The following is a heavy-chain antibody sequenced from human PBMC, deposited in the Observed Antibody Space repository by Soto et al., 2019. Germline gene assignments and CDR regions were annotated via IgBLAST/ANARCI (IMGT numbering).Heavy chain of an antibody. CDR3: AEGRGDYDSGDYYYYGMDV. V-gene: IGHV1-69*13. J-gene: IGHJ6*02. CDR1: GGTFSSYA. Sequence: ASVKVSCKASGGTFSSYAISWVRQAPGQGLEWMGGIIPIFGTANYAQKFQGRVTITADESTSTAYMELSSLRSEDTAVYYCAEGRGDYDSGDYYYYGMDVWGQGTTVTVSS. CDR2: IIPIFGTA. D-gene: IGHD4-17*01.